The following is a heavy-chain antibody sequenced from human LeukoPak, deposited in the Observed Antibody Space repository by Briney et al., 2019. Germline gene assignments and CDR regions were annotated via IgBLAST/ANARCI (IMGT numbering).Heavy chain of an antibody. Sequence: GASVKVSCKASGYTFTSYGINWVRQAPGQGLEWMGWISAYNGNTNYAQKLQGRVTMTTDTSTRTAYMELRSLRSDDTAVYYCARDSYYDFWSGNYTYDYWGQGTLVTVSS. CDR2: ISAYNGNT. V-gene: IGHV1-18*01. CDR3: ARDSYYDFWSGNYTYDY. D-gene: IGHD3-3*01. J-gene: IGHJ4*02. CDR1: GYTFTSYG.